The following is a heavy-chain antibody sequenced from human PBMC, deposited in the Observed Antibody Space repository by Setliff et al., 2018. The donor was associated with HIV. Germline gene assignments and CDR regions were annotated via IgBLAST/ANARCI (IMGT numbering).Heavy chain of an antibody. D-gene: IGHD3-22*01. CDR2: MSMSSSYI. CDR3: VRDSYYDSSGYYRGALDI. J-gene: IGHJ3*02. CDR1: GSTFSSYS. V-gene: IGHV3-21*01. Sequence: GGSLRLSCAASGSTFSSYSMNWVHQAPGKGLEWVSYMSMSSSYIYYADSVKGRFTISRDNAKNSLYLQMNSLRAEDTAVYYCVRDSYYDSSGYYRGALDIWGQGTMVTVSS.